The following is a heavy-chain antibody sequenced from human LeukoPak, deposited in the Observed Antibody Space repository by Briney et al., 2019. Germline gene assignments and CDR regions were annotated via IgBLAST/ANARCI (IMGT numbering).Heavy chain of an antibody. CDR2: IGAYNGNT. V-gene: IGHV1-18*01. J-gene: IGHJ4*02. CDR3: ARGLYSHDSGGKVADY. Sequence: ASVKVSCKASGYTFTSYGISWVRQAPGQGLEWMGWIGAYNGNTNYAQKLQGRVTMTTDTSTSTAYMELRSLRSDDTAVYYCARGLYSHDSGGKVADYWGQGTLVTVSS. CDR1: GYTFTSYG. D-gene: IGHD4-23*01.